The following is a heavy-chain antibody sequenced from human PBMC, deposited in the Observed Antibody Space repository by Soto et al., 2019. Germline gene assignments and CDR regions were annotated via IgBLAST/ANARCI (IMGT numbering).Heavy chain of an antibody. CDR2: IYWDDDK. V-gene: IGHV2-5*02. CDR3: AHLPWKQLWPRAPVVY. D-gene: IGHD5-18*01. Sequence: VSGPTLVNPTQTLTLTCTFSVFSLSTSGVGVGWIRQPPGKALEWLGIIYWDDDKRYSPSLKSRVTITKDTFKNQLVLTMTNMDPVDTATYYCAHLPWKQLWPRAPVVYWGQGTPVTVSS. J-gene: IGHJ4*02. CDR1: VFSLSTSGVG.